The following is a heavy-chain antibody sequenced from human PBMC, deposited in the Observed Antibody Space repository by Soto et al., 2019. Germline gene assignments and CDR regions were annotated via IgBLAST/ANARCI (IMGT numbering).Heavy chain of an antibody. Sequence: ASVKVSCKASGYTFTGYYMHWVRQAPGQGLEWMGWINPNSGGTNYAQKFQGRVTMTRDTSISTAYMELSRLRSDDTAQYYCAKEGPYINSWSTAGYCQNWGQGTLVTVSS. CDR3: AKEGPYINSWSTAGYCQN. D-gene: IGHD2-21*02. CDR1: GYTFTGYY. CDR2: INPNSGGT. J-gene: IGHJ1*01. V-gene: IGHV1-2*02.